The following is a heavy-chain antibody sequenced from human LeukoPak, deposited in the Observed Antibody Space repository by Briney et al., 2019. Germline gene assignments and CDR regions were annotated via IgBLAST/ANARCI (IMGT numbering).Heavy chain of an antibody. CDR1: GGSFSGYY. J-gene: IGHJ5*02. Sequence: SETLSLTCAVYGGSFSGYYWSWIRQPPGKGLEWIGEINHSGSANYNPSLKSRVTISVDTSKNQFSLKLSSVTAADTAVYYCARGYDFWSGYYTGEGWFDPWGQGTLVTVSS. D-gene: IGHD3-3*01. CDR3: ARGYDFWSGYYTGEGWFDP. V-gene: IGHV4-34*01. CDR2: INHSGSA.